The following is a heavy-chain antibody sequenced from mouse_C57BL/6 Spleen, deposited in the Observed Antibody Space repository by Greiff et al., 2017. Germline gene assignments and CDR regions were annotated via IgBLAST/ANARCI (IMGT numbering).Heavy chain of an antibody. Sequence: QVQLQQPGAELVKPGASVKLSCKASGYTFTSYCMHWVKQRPGQGLEWIGMIHPNSGSTNYNEKFKSKATLTVDKSSSTAYMQLSSLTSDDSAVYYCARERTVFDYWGQGTTLTVSS. D-gene: IGHD1-1*01. CDR2: IHPNSGST. V-gene: IGHV1-64*01. CDR3: ARERTVFDY. CDR1: GYTFTSYC. J-gene: IGHJ2*01.